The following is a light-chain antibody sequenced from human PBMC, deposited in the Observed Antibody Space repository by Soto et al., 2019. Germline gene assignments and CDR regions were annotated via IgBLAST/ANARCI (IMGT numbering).Light chain of an antibody. CDR1: QGLSNF. J-gene: IGKJ5*01. V-gene: IGKV1-27*01. Sequence: DIPMTQSPPSLSASVGDRVTITCRASQGLSNFLAWYQQKPGKVPKLLISAASILQSGVPFRFSGSGSGTDFTLTITSLQPEDVATYYCQKDSSVIPFGQGTRLEIK. CDR3: QKDSSVIP. CDR2: AAS.